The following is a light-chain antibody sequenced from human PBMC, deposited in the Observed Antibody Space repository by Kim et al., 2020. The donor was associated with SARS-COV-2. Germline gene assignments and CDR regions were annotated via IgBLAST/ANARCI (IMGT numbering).Light chain of an antibody. CDR2: LNSDGSH. Sequence: QLVLTQSPSASASLGASVKLTCTLSSGHSSYAIAWHQQQPEKGPRYLIKLNSDGSHSKGDGIPDRFSGSSSGAERYLTISSLQSEDEADYYCQTWGTGIGVFGGGTQLTVL. CDR3: QTWGTGIGV. J-gene: IGLJ2*01. V-gene: IGLV4-69*01. CDR1: SGHSSYA.